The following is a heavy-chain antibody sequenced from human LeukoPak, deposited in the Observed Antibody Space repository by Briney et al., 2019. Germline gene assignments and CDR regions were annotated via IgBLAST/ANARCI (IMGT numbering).Heavy chain of an antibody. D-gene: IGHD6-19*01. Sequence: SETLSLTCAVYSGSLSGYYGSWIRQSPGKGLEWIGEINHSGSTNYNPSLKSRVTISIDTSKDQFSLKLSSVTAADTAVYYCARGGLVGSGWYFHVSDYWGQGTLVTVSS. CDR2: INHSGST. CDR1: SGSLSGYY. CDR3: ARGGLVGSGWYFHVSDY. J-gene: IGHJ4*02. V-gene: IGHV4-34*01.